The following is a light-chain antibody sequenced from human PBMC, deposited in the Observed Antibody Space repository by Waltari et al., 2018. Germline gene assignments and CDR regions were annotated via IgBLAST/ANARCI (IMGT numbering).Light chain of an antibody. Sequence: IVLTQSPGTLSLSPGERATLSCRASQSIRSNYLAWYQQKPGQAPRLLIHGASSRATGIPDRFSGSGSGTDFTLTISRLEPEDSAMYYCQQYISLITFGQGTKVEIK. V-gene: IGKV3-20*01. CDR3: QQYISLIT. J-gene: IGKJ1*01. CDR2: GAS. CDR1: QSIRSNY.